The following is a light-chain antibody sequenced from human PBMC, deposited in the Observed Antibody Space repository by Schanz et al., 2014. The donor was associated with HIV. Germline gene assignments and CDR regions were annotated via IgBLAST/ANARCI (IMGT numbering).Light chain of an antibody. V-gene: IGLV2-14*03. CDR2: DVS. CDR1: SGDVGSYNY. Sequence: QSVLTQPASVSGSPGQSISISCTGTSGDVGSYNYVSWYQQHPGKAPKLMIYDVSNRPSGVSSRFSGSKSGNTASLTISGLQADDEAHYYCSSYTSFGTLVFGGGTKVTVL. J-gene: IGLJ3*02. CDR3: SSYTSFGTLV.